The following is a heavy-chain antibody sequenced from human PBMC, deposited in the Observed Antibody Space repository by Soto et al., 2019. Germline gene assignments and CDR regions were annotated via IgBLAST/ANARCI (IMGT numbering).Heavy chain of an antibody. J-gene: IGHJ4*02. Sequence: GGSLRLSCEVSGFAFSFYSMSWVRQAPGKGLEWVASISGNGGTTYYAASGKGRFTFSRDNSKNTLYLQMNNLRGEDTAVYYCAKDRGGFTNGWEFFDSWGQGTL. V-gene: IGHV3-23*01. D-gene: IGHD3-10*01. CDR3: AKDRGGFTNGWEFFDS. CDR1: GFAFSFYS. CDR2: ISGNGGTT.